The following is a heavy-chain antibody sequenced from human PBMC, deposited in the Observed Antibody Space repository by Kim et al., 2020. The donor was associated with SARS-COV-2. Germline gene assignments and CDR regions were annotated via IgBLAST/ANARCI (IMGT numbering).Heavy chain of an antibody. CDR3: ARFFNYGDYDVYYYGMDV. D-gene: IGHD4-17*01. CDR2: IIPIFGTA. Sequence: SVKVSCKASGGTFSSYAISWVRQAPGQGLEWMGGIIPIFGTANYAQKFQGRVTITADESTSTAYMELSSLRSEDTAVYYCARFFNYGDYDVYYYGMDVWGQGTTVTVSS. V-gene: IGHV1-69*13. J-gene: IGHJ6*02. CDR1: GGTFSSYA.